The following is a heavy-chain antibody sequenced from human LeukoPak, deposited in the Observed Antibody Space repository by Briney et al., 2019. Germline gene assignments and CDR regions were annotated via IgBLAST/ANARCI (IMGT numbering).Heavy chain of an antibody. Sequence: SETLSLTCAVYGGSFSGYYWSWIRQPPGKGLEWLGEINHSGSTNYNPSLKSRVTISVDTSKNQFSLKLSSVTAADTAVYYCARGGRAVAGLDYWGQGTLVTVSS. CDR2: INHSGST. CDR1: GGSFSGYY. V-gene: IGHV4-34*01. CDR3: ARGGRAVAGLDY. J-gene: IGHJ4*02. D-gene: IGHD6-19*01.